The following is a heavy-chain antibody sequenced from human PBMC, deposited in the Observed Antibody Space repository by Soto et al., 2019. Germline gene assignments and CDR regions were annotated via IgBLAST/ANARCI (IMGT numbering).Heavy chain of an antibody. D-gene: IGHD6-6*01. CDR3: AKRSSSSTFDY. V-gene: IGHV3-23*01. J-gene: IGHJ4*02. CDR1: GFTFSTYA. Sequence: GGSLRLSCAASGFTFSTYAMAWVRQAPGKGLEWVSVISGSDDSTYYADSVKGRFTISRDNSKNTLYLQMNSLRAEDTAVYYCAKRSSSSTFDYWGQGTLVTVSS. CDR2: ISGSDDST.